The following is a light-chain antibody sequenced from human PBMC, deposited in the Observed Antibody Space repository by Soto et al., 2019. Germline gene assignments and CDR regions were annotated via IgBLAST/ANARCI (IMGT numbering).Light chain of an antibody. CDR1: QSVNSN. J-gene: IGKJ1*01. Sequence: IGLTQAPATLSESTGEGATLSCRASQSVNSNLVWYQQKPGQAPRLLIYDASTRATAIPARFSGSGSGTEFTLTISSLQSEDFAVYYCQQHNNWPRTFGQGTKV. CDR2: DAS. V-gene: IGKV3-15*01. CDR3: QQHNNWPRT.